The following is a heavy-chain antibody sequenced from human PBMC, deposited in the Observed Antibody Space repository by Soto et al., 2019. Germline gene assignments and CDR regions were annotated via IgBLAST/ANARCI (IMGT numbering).Heavy chain of an antibody. CDR2: IDPSDSYT. D-gene: IGHD3-22*01. V-gene: IGHV5-10-1*01. Sequence: GESRKISCKGSGYSFTSYWISWVRQMPGKGLEWMGRIDPSDSYTNYSPSFQGHVTISAGKSISTAYLQWSSLKASDSAMYYCARPTYYYDSSGYYSPAYFDYWGQGTQVTVSS. CDR1: GYSFTSYW. J-gene: IGHJ4*02. CDR3: ARPTYYYDSSGYYSPAYFDY.